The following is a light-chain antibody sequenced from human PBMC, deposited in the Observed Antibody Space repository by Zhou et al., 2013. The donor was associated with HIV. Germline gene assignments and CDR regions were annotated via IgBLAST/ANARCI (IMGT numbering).Light chain of an antibody. J-gene: IGKJ4*01. CDR1: QSINIY. Sequence: DIQMTQSPSALSASVGARVTITCRASQSINIYLAWYQQKPGKAPKLLIYRASTLQGGVPPRFSGSGSGTEFTLTISSLQPDDFATYYCQQYNDYPSFGGRDQGGGQ. V-gene: IGKV1-5*03. CDR2: RAS. CDR3: QQYNDYPS.